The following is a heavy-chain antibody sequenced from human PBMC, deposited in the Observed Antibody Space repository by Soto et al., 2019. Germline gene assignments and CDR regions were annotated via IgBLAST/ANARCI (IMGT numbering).Heavy chain of an antibody. CDR1: GFTFDDYA. Sequence: GGSLRLSCAASGFTFDDYAMHWVRQAPGKGLDWVSGISWNSGSIGYADSVKGRFTISRDNAKNSLYLQMNSLRAEDTALYYCAKDSGPIFTRNRRHNPTSDYWGQGTLVTVSS. J-gene: IGHJ4*02. CDR2: ISWNSGSI. D-gene: IGHD3-9*01. V-gene: IGHV3-9*01. CDR3: AKDSGPIFTRNRRHNPTSDY.